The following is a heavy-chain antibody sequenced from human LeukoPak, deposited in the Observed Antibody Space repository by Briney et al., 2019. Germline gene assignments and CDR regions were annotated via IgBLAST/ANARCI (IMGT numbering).Heavy chain of an antibody. CDR3: AKSHLYGETHYWYFDL. J-gene: IGHJ2*01. CDR2: ISGSGGST. V-gene: IGHV3-23*01. CDR1: GFTVSSNY. D-gene: IGHD4-17*01. Sequence: GGSLRLSCVVSGFTVSSNYMSWVRQAPGKGLEWVSTISGSGGSTYYADSVKGRFAISRDNSKNTLYLQMNSLRAEDTAVYYCAKSHLYGETHYWYFDLWGRGTLVTVSS.